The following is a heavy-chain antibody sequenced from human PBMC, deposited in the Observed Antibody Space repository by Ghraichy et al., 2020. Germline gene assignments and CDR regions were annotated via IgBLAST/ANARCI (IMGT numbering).Heavy chain of an antibody. Sequence: SETLSLTCTVSGGSISSYYWSWIRQPPGKGLEWIGYIYYSGSTNYNPSLKSRVTISVDTSKNQFSLKLSSVTAADTAVYYCARGRPRPNDAFDIWGQGTMVTVSS. CDR3: ARGRPRPNDAFDI. V-gene: IGHV4-59*01. CDR1: GGSISSYY. J-gene: IGHJ3*02. D-gene: IGHD6-6*01. CDR2: IYYSGST.